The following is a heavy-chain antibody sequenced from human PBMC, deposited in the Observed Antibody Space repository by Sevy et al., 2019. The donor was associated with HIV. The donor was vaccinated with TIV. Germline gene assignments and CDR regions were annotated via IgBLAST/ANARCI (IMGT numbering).Heavy chain of an antibody. CDR3: AKAPEHLRRKNAFDI. D-gene: IGHD3-3*01. Sequence: GESLKISCAASGFTFSSYAMSWVRQAPGKGLEWVSAISGSGGSTYYADSVKGRFTIYRDNSKNTLYLQMNSLRAEDTAVYYCAKAPEHLRRKNAFDIWGQGTMVTVSS. J-gene: IGHJ3*02. CDR2: ISGSGGST. V-gene: IGHV3-23*01. CDR1: GFTFSSYA.